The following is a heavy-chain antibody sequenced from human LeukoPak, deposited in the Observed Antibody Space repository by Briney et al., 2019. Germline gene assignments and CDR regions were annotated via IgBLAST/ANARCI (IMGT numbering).Heavy chain of an antibody. D-gene: IGHD2-2*01. CDR3: ARRTGDTRFCSRFSCFLPDY. CDR2: ISNGGTE. V-gene: IGHV3-30*01. Sequence: GGSLRLSCAASGFTFSSYAMSWVRQAPGKGLEWVASISNGGTEFYADSVKGRFAISRDTSTNTLSLQMNSLRAEDTAVYFCARRTGDTRFCSRFSCFLPDYWGQGTLVTVSS. CDR1: GFTFSSYA. J-gene: IGHJ4*02.